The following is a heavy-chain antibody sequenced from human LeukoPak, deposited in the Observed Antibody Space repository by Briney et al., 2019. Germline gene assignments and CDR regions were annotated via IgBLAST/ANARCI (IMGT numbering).Heavy chain of an antibody. J-gene: IGHJ4*02. CDR3: AKERSGPDY. CDR2: ISSSSSYI. Sequence: GGSLRLSCAASGFTFSSYSMNWVRQAPGKGLEWVSSISSSSSYIYYADSVKGRFTISRDNSKNTLYLQMNSLRAEDTAVYYCAKERSGPDYWGQGTLVTVSS. V-gene: IGHV3-21*01. CDR1: GFTFSSYS. D-gene: IGHD2-15*01.